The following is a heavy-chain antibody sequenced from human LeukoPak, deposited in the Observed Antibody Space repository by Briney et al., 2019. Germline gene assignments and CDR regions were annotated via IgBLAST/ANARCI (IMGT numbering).Heavy chain of an antibody. CDR3: ARGGGLWFGELLRGYFDY. J-gene: IGHJ4*02. CDR1: GGSIRSSYYY. CDR2: INHSGST. D-gene: IGHD3-10*01. Sequence: SETLSLTCTVSGGSIRSSYYYWGWIRQPPGKGLEWIGEINHSGSTNYNPSLKSRVTISVDTSKNQFSLKLSSVTAADTAVYYCARGGGLWFGELLRGYFDYWGQGTLVTVSS. V-gene: IGHV4-39*07.